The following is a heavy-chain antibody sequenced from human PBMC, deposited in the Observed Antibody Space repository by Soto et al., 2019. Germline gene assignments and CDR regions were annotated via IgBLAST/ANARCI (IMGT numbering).Heavy chain of an antibody. D-gene: IGHD3-16*01. CDR3: AKVAGGLGYFDL. V-gene: IGHV3-23*01. CDR2: ISATGGNI. Sequence: PGGSLRLSCVASGFIFSDYAMTWIRQAPGKGLEWVATISATGGNIGYRESLKGRFTISRDNSKKTVYLQINVLTADDTAVYYCAKVAGGLGYFDLWGRGTLVTVSS. CDR1: GFIFSDYA. J-gene: IGHJ2*01.